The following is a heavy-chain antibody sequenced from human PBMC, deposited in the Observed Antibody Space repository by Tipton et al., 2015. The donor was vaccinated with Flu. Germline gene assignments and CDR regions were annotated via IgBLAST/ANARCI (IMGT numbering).Heavy chain of an antibody. Sequence: TLSLTCTVSGGSISSYYWSWIRQPPGKGLEWIGYIYYSGSTNYNPSLKSRVTISVDTSKNQFSLKLSSVTAADTAVYYCARHVMDYYDSSGYLGDWFDPWGQGTLVTVSS. CDR3: ARHVMDYYDSSGYLGDWFDP. D-gene: IGHD3-22*01. CDR2: IYYSGST. J-gene: IGHJ5*02. V-gene: IGHV4-59*08. CDR1: GGSISSYY.